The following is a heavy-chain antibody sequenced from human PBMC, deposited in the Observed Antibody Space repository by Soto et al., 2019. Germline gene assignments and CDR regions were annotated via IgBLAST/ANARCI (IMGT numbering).Heavy chain of an antibody. D-gene: IGHD3-10*01. CDR3: AKGVRGVPNWFDP. Sequence: QVQLQESGPGLVRPSQTLSLSCTVSGGSISNSANHWSWIRQHPGEGLEWIGYIYYSGGTYYSPSLKGGVTVSIDASKNQFSLKRSSVTAADTAVYYCAKGVRGVPNWFDPWGQGTLVTVSS. CDR2: IYYSGGT. V-gene: IGHV4-31*03. J-gene: IGHJ5*02. CDR1: GGSISNSANH.